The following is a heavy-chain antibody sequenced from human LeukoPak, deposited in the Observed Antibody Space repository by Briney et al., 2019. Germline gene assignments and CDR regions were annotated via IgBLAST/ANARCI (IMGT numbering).Heavy chain of an antibody. Sequence: SQTLSLTCTVSGGTFSSGGYYRSWLRQHPGKGLEWIGYIYYSGTTYYNPSLKSRVTISVDTSKNQFSLKLTSLTAAATAVYYCARDRSSWGLDCWGQGTLVTVSS. CDR2: IYYSGTT. CDR3: ARDRSSWGLDC. V-gene: IGHV4-31*03. D-gene: IGHD7-27*01. J-gene: IGHJ4*02. CDR1: GGTFSSGGYY.